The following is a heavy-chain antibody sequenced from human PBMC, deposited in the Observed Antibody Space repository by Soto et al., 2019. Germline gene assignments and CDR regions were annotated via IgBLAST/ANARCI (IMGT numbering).Heavy chain of an antibody. D-gene: IGHD4-4*01. CDR3: ASFHDYSNNRIDY. CDR2: INHSGST. J-gene: IGHJ4*02. Sequence: PSETLSLTCAVYGGSFSGYYWSWIRQPPGKGLEWIGEINHSGSTNYNPSLKSRVTISVDTSKNQFSLKLSSVTAADTAVYYCASFHDYSNNRIDYWGQGTLVTV. CDR1: GGSFSGYY. V-gene: IGHV4-34*01.